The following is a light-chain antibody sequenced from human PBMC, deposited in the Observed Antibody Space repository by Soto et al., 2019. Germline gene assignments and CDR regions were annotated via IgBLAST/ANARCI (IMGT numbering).Light chain of an antibody. V-gene: IGKV3D-15*01. CDR2: GAS. CDR3: QQYNNWPPLT. CDR1: QNIDNN. Sequence: EIVMTQSPATLSVSPGDRVTLSSRASQNIDNNLAWYQQRPGQPPRLLIYGASTRANGIPARFSGSGSGTEFTLTISSLQSEGFAVYCCQQYNNWPPLTFGGGTKVEIK. J-gene: IGKJ4*01.